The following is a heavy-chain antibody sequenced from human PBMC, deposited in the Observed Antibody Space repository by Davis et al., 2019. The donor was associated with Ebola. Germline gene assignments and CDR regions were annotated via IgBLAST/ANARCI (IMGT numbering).Heavy chain of an antibody. CDR3: ARAYYYDSSGSDFDY. V-gene: IGHV1-2*02. CDR1: GYTFTGYY. Sequence: ASVKVSCKASGYTFTGYYMHWVRQAPGQGLEWMGWINPNSGGTNYAQKFQGRVTMTRDTSISTAYMELSRLRSDDTAVYYCARAYYYDSSGSDFDYWGQGTLVTVSS. D-gene: IGHD3-22*01. J-gene: IGHJ4*02. CDR2: INPNSGGT.